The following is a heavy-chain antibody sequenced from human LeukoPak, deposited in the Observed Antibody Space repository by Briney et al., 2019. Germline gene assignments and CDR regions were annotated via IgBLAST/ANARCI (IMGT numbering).Heavy chain of an antibody. Sequence: GGSLRLSCEASGFTFSAYWMSWVRQAPGKGLEWVSSISSTSSYIYSADSLKGRFTISRDNGKNSLYLQMDSLRAEDTAVYYCARVVPVHDTLTGYCDYWGQGTLVTVSS. J-gene: IGHJ4*02. V-gene: IGHV3-21*01. CDR3: ARVVPVHDTLTGYCDY. CDR2: ISSTSSYI. CDR1: GFTFSAYW. D-gene: IGHD3-9*01.